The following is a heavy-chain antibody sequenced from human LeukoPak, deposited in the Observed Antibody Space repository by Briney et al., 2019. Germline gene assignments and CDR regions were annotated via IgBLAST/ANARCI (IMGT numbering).Heavy chain of an antibody. CDR2: IYSGGST. CDR3: ASGSWGYNRRKFDY. Sequence: GGSLRLSCAASEFTVSSNYMTWVRQAPGKGLEWVSVIYSGGSTYYADSVKGRFTISRDNSKNTLYLQMNSPKAEDTAVYYCASGSWGYNRRKFDYWGQGTLVTVSS. J-gene: IGHJ4*02. D-gene: IGHD5-24*01. V-gene: IGHV3-53*01. CDR1: EFTVSSNY.